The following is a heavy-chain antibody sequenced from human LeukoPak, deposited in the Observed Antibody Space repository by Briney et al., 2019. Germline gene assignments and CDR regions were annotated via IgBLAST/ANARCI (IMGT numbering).Heavy chain of an antibody. V-gene: IGHV3-23*01. Sequence: PGGSLRLSCAASGFTFSSSTMSWVRKAPGKGLEWVSTISSGGSDTYYADSVKGRFAISRDNSKNTLYLQMNSLRAEDTAIYYCAQLTSHWGQGTLVTVSS. D-gene: IGHD3-9*01. CDR2: ISSGGSDT. CDR3: AQLTSH. J-gene: IGHJ4*02. CDR1: GFTFSSST.